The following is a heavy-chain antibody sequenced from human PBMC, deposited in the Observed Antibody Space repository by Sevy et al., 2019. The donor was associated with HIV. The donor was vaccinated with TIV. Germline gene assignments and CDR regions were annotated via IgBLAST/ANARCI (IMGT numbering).Heavy chain of an antibody. D-gene: IGHD3-3*01. CDR2: ISSSSSYI. J-gene: IGHJ6*02. V-gene: IGHV3-21*01. CDR1: GFTFSSYS. CDR3: ARNSITIFGVVITSEDYYYYYYGMDV. Sequence: GGSLRLSCAASGFTFSSYSMNWVRQAPGKGLEWVSSISSSSSYIYYADSVKGRFTISRDNAKNTLCLQLNSPRAEDTAVYYCARNSITIFGVVITSEDYYYYYYGMDVWGHGTTVTVSS.